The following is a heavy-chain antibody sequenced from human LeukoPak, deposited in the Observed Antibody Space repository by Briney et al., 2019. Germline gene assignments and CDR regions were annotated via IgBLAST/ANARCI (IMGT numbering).Heavy chain of an antibody. CDR1: GFTFSSYG. D-gene: IGHD6-13*01. V-gene: IGHV3-30*03. CDR2: ISYDGSNK. CDR3: ARDHAAAGTEDAFDI. J-gene: IGHJ3*02. Sequence: GGSLRLSCAASGFTFSSYGMHWVRQAPGKGLEWVAVISYDGSNKYYADSVKGRFTISRDNSKNTLYLQMNSLRAEDTAVYYCARDHAAAGTEDAFDIWGQGTMVTVSS.